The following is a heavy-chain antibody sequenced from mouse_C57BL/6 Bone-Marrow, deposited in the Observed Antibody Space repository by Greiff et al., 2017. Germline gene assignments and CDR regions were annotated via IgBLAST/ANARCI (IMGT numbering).Heavy chain of an antibody. D-gene: IGHD2-2*01. CDR1: GFSFNTYA. J-gene: IGHJ1*03. CDR2: IRSKSNNYAT. CDR3: EREGLRKWYFDV. Sequence: GGGLVQPKGSLKLSCAASGFSFNTYAMNWVRQAPGKGLEWVARIRSKSNNYATYYADSVKDRFTISSDDSASMLYLQMNNLKTEDTAMYYCEREGLRKWYFDVWGTGTTVTVSS. V-gene: IGHV10-1*01.